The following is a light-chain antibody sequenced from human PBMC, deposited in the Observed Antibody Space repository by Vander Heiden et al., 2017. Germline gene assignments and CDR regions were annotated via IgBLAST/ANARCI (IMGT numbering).Light chain of an antibody. CDR3: QAWDTSGV. Sequence: SNELTQPPSVSVSPGQTATITCSGDKLGNKYISWYQQKPGQSPVMLIYLDTKRTAGIPDRFSGSNSGNTATLTIRGTQAMDEADYYCQAWDTSGVFGTGTTVTVL. V-gene: IGLV3-1*01. CDR2: LDT. CDR1: KLGNKY. J-gene: IGLJ1*01.